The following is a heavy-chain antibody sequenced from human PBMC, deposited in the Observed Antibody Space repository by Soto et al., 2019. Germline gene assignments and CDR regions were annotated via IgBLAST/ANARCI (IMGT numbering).Heavy chain of an antibody. D-gene: IGHD3-3*01. V-gene: IGHV4-59*01. J-gene: IGHJ5*02. CDR3: ARSEARNYYDFWSGYVLGWFDP. CDR2: IYYSGIT. CDR1: GGSISSYY. Sequence: SETLSLTCTVSGGSISSYYWSWIRQPPGKRLEWIGYIYYSGITNYNPSLQSRVTISVDTSKNQFSLKLSSVTAADTAVYYCARSEARNYYDFWSGYVLGWFDPWGQGTLVTVSS.